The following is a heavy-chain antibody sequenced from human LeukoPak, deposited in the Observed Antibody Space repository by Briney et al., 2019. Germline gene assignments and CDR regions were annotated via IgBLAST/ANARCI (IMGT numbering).Heavy chain of an antibody. J-gene: IGHJ4*02. D-gene: IGHD1-26*01. V-gene: IGHV3-15*01. CDR2: IKTKTDDGAT. Sequence: GGSLRLSCTASGFTFSTYAMSWVRQAPGRGLEWVGRIKTKTDDGATDYSAPVKARFTISRDDSKTTLYLQMNGLKTEDTAIYYCTTYVGATAYWGQGTLVTVSP. CDR1: GFTFSTYA. CDR3: TTYVGATAY.